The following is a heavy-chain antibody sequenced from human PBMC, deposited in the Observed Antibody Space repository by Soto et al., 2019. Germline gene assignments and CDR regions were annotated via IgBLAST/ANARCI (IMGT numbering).Heavy chain of an antibody. V-gene: IGHV1-69*12. CDR2: IIPIFGTA. CDR1: GGTFSSYA. Sequence: QVQLVQSGAEVKKPGSSVKVSCKASGGTFSSYAISWVRQAPGQGLEWMGGIIPIFGTANYAQKFQGRVTITADESTSAAYMELSSLRSEATAVYYCARGTPWLAIQAHYYYGMDVWGQGTTVTVSS. J-gene: IGHJ6*02. D-gene: IGHD6-19*01. CDR3: ARGTPWLAIQAHYYYGMDV.